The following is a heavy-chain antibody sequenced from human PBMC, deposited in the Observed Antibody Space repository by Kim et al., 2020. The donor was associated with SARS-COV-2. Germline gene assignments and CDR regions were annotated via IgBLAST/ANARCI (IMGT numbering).Heavy chain of an antibody. J-gene: IGHJ1*01. CDR1: GYTLTELS. D-gene: IGHD5-12*01. CDR2: FDSEDGET. V-gene: IGHV1-24*01. CDR3: ATVRNGYNKEKYFQH. Sequence: ASVKVSCKVSGYTLTELSMHWVRQAPGKGLEWMGGFDSEDGETIYAQKFQGRVTMTEDTSTDTAYMELSSLRSEDTEVYYCATVRNGYNKEKYFQHWGQGTLVTVSS.